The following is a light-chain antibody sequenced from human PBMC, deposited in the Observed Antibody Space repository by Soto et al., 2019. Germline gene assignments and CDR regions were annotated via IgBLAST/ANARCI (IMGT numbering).Light chain of an antibody. CDR1: RSDDGGYNY. CDR3: SSYTGSTSYV. V-gene: IGLV2-14*01. Sequence: QSVLTQPASVSGSPGQSITISCTGTRSDDGGYNYVSWYQQHPGKAPKLMIYDVSYRPSGVSNRFSGSKSGDTASLTISGLQAEDEADYYCSSYTGSTSYVFGTGTRSSS. J-gene: IGLJ1*01. CDR2: DVS.